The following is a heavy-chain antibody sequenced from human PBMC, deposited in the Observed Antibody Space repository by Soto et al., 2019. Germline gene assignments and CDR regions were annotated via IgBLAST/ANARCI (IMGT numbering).Heavy chain of an antibody. CDR3: ARSTRVTSLAYFDY. Sequence: ASVKVSCKASGYTFTSYGISWVRQAPGQGLEWMGWISAYNGNTNYAQKLQGRVTMTTDTSTSTAYMGLRSLRSDDTAVYYCARSTRVTSLAYFDYWGQGTLVTVSS. CDR1: GYTFTSYG. D-gene: IGHD4-17*01. J-gene: IGHJ4*02. V-gene: IGHV1-18*04. CDR2: ISAYNGNT.